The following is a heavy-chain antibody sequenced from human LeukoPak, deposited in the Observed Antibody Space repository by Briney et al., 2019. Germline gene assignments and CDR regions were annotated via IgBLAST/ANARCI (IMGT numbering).Heavy chain of an antibody. D-gene: IGHD3-3*01. V-gene: IGHV1-8*01. CDR2: MNPNSGNT. J-gene: IGHJ3*02. CDR3: ARGEGFWSGYYTGLAFDI. Sequence: ASVKVSCKASGYTFTSYDINWVRQATGQGLEWMGWMNPNSGNTGYAQKFQGRVTMTRNTSIRTAYMELSSLRSEDTAVYYCARGEGFWSGYYTGLAFDIWGQGTMVTVSS. CDR1: GYTFTSYD.